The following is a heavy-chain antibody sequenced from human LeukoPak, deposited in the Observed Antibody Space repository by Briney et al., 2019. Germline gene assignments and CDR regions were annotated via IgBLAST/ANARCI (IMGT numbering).Heavy chain of an antibody. V-gene: IGHV4-39*07. CDR1: GGSISSSSYY. CDR3: AGEYYDFWSGHNWFDP. D-gene: IGHD3-3*01. CDR2: IYYSGST. Sequence: PSETLSLTCTVSGGSISSSSYYWGWIRQPPGKGLEWIGSIYYSGSTYYNPSLKSRVTISVDTSKNQFSLKLSSVTAADTAVYYCAGEYYDFWSGHNWFDPWGQGTLVTVSS. J-gene: IGHJ5*02.